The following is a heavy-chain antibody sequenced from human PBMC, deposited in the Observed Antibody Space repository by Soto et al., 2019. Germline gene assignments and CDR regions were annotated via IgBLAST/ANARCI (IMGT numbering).Heavy chain of an antibody. J-gene: IGHJ5*02. D-gene: IGHD2-15*01. CDR1: GGSFSGYY. CDR2: INHSGST. Sequence: ASETLSLTCAVYGGSFSGYYWSWIRQPPGKGLEWIGEINHSGSTNYNPSLKSRVTISVDTSKNQFSLKLSSVTAADTAVYYCARVVVAARGTSNWFDPWGQGTLVTVSS. CDR3: ARVVVAARGTSNWFDP. V-gene: IGHV4-34*01.